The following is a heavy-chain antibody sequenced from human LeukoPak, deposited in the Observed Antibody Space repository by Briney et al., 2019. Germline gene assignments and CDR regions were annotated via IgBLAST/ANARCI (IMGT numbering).Heavy chain of an antibody. J-gene: IGHJ4*02. CDR2: ISYDGSNK. Sequence: GRSLRLSCAASGFTFSSYGMHWVRQAPGKGLEWVAVISYDGSNKYYADSVKGRFTISRDNSKNTLYLQMNSLRAEDTAVYYCAKVRYYYDSSGHFDYWSQGTLVTVSS. CDR3: AKVRYYYDSSGHFDY. V-gene: IGHV3-30*18. CDR1: GFTFSSYG. D-gene: IGHD3-22*01.